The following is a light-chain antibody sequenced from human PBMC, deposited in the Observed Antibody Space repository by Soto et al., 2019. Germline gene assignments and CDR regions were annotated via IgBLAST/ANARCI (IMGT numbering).Light chain of an antibody. CDR3: SSYAGSDNWV. CDR2: GVS. V-gene: IGLV2-8*01. Sequence: QSALTQPPSASGSLGQSVTISCTGTSSDVGGYNYVSWYQQHPGNAPKLMISGVSERPSGVPDRFSGSKSGNTASLTVSGLQAEDEADYYCSSYAGSDNWVFGGGTQLTVL. CDR1: SSDVGGYNY. J-gene: IGLJ2*01.